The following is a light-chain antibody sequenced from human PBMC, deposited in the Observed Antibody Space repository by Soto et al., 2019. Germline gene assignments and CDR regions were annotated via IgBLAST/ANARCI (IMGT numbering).Light chain of an antibody. CDR1: QSISSW. J-gene: IGKJ1*01. CDR3: QQYNSYSWT. Sequence: TQAVAALFASIGDRVTITCRASQSISSWLAWYQQKPGKAPRLLIYAASSLKSGVPSRFSGSGSGTEFTLTISSLQPDDFATYYCQQYNSYSWTFGQGTKVDIK. CDR2: AAS. V-gene: IGKV1-5*01.